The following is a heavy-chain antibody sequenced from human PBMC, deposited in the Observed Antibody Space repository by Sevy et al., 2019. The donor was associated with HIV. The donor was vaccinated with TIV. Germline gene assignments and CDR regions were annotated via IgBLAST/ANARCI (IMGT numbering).Heavy chain of an antibody. CDR2: ISDSSTTI. CDR3: ARGLAALPGYYYGMDV. V-gene: IGHV3-48*01. CDR1: GFTFSSYS. J-gene: IGHJ6*02. Sequence: GGSLRLSCAASGFTFSSYSMSWVRQAPGKGLEWVSYISDSSTTIYYATSVKGRFTISRDDAKHSLYLPMISLRAEDTAVYYCARGLAALPGYYYGMDVWGQGTTGTVSS. D-gene: IGHD6-6*01.